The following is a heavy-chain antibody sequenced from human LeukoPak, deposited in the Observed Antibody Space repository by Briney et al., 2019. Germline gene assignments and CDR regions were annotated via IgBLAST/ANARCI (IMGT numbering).Heavy chain of an antibody. CDR1: GFTFSSYA. V-gene: IGHV3-23*01. CDR2: ISGSGGST. Sequence: PGGSLRLSCAASGFTFSSYAMSWVRQAPGKGPEWVSAISGSGGSTYYADSVKGRFTISRDNSKNTLYLQMNSLRAEDTAVYYCAKRGDDYYDSSGYYPDYWGQGTLVTVSS. CDR3: AKRGDDYYDSSGYYPDY. J-gene: IGHJ4*02. D-gene: IGHD3-22*01.